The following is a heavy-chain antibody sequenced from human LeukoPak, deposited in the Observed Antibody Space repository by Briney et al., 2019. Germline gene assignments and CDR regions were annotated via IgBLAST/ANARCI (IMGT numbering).Heavy chain of an antibody. Sequence: GGSLRLSCAASGFTFSSYAMSWVRQAPGGGLEWVSGIGGDGGGGTYYADSVKGRFAISRDNSKSTLYLQMNSLRVEDTAVYYCVKDFGRNLGGPGYWGRGTLVTVSS. J-gene: IGHJ4*02. CDR2: IGGDGGGGT. D-gene: IGHD3-10*01. V-gene: IGHV3-23*01. CDR1: GFTFSSYA. CDR3: VKDFGRNLGGPGY.